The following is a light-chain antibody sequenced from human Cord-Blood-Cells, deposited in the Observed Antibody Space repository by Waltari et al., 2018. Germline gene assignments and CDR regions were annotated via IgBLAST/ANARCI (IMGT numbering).Light chain of an antibody. V-gene: IGKV3-15*01. J-gene: IGKJ4*01. CDR2: GAS. CDR1: QSVSSN. Sequence: EIVMTQSPATLSVSPGERATLSCRASQSVSSNLAWYQQKPGQAPRLLIYGASTRATGIPARCSGSGSGTEFTLTISSLQSEDFAVYYCQQYNNWLALTFGGGTKVEIK. CDR3: QQYNNWLALT.